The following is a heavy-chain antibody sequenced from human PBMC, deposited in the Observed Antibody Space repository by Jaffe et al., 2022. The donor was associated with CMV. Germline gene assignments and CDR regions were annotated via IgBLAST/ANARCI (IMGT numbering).Heavy chain of an antibody. CDR1: GFTVSSSY. Sequence: EVQLVESGGGLVQPGGSLRLSCVVSGFTVSSSYMSWVRQAPGKGLEWVSVMYGAGTTYYTESVKGRFTISRDNSKNTLYLQMNGLRAEDTAVYYCARVGWRRSPVRGGLDAFDIWGQGTMVTVSS. D-gene: IGHD1-26*01. J-gene: IGHJ3*02. CDR3: ARVGWRRSPVRGGLDAFDI. CDR2: MYGAGTT. V-gene: IGHV3-66*01.